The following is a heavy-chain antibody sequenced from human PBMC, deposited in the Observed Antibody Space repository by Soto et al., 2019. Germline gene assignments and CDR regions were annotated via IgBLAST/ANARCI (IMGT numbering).Heavy chain of an antibody. CDR3: ASVYGDCFDY. Sequence: SETLSLTCTVSGGSISSYYWSWIRQPPGKGLEWIGYIYYSVSTNYNPSLKSRVTISVDTSKNQFSLKLSSVTAADTAVYYCASVYGDCFDYWGQGTLVTVSS. J-gene: IGHJ4*02. CDR2: IYYSVST. D-gene: IGHD4-17*01. CDR1: GGSISSYY. V-gene: IGHV4-59*01.